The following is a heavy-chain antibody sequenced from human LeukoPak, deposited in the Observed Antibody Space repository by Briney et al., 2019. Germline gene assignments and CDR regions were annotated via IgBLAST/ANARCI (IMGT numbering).Heavy chain of an antibody. CDR3: ARVLTARSGGYDAFDI. CDR2: ISGSGGST. CDR1: GFTFSSYG. Sequence: GGSLRLSCAASGFTFSSYGMSWVRQAPGKGLEWVSAISGSGGSTYYADSVKGRFTIPRDNSKNTLYLQMNSLRAGDTAVYYCARVLTARSGGYDAFDIWGQGTMVTVSS. J-gene: IGHJ3*02. D-gene: IGHD6-25*01. V-gene: IGHV3-23*01.